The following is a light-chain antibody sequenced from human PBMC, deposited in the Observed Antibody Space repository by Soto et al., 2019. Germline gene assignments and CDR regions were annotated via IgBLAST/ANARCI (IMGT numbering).Light chain of an antibody. CDR1: SSDVGGYNY. CDR3: SSYAGSSNA. V-gene: IGLV2-8*01. J-gene: IGLJ1*01. Sequence: QSVLTQPPSASGSPGQSVAISCTGTSSDVGGYNYVSWYQQHPGKAPKLMIYEVNKRPSGVPDRSSGSKSGNTASLTVSGLQAEDEADYYCSSYAGSSNAFGTGTKVTVL. CDR2: EVN.